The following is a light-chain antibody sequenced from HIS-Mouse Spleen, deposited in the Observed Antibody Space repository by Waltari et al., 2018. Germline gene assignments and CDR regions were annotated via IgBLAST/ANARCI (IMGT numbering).Light chain of an antibody. Sequence: QSALTQPPSASGSPGQPVTISCTGTSSDVGVYNYVSWYQQHPGKAPKLMIYEVSKRPSGVPDRFSGSKSGNTASLTVSGLQAEDEADYYCSSYAGSNIVVFGGGTKLTVL. J-gene: IGLJ2*01. CDR3: SSYAGSNIVV. V-gene: IGLV2-8*01. CDR1: SSDVGVYNY. CDR2: EVS.